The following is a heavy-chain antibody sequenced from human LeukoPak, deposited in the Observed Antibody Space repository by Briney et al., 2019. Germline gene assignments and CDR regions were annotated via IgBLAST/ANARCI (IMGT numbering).Heavy chain of an antibody. Sequence: PVGSLRHSRAASRLTFSDSPMHWVREACGEGVEWVSQIRSRSHSYATADGASVKGRFTISRDDSKNTAYLQMNSLKTEDTAMYYCTPFYCRLTSCPWGQGTLVTVSS. J-gene: IGHJ5*02. CDR3: TPFYCRLTSCP. D-gene: IGHD2-2*01. CDR1: RLTFSDSP. CDR2: IRSRSHSYAT. V-gene: IGHV3-73*01.